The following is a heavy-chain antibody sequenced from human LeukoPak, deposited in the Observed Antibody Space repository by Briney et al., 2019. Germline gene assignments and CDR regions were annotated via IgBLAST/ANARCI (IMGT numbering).Heavy chain of an antibody. CDR3: ARGYDIDV. CDR2: FYYTGTT. Sequence: SETLSLTCTVSGGSISNYYWSWNRQPPGKALEWIGYFYYTGTTKYNPSLKSRAPISLDTSKNQFSLKSTSVTAADTALFFCARGYDIDVWGQGTTVTVYS. CDR1: GGSISNYY. V-gene: IGHV4-59*01. J-gene: IGHJ6*02.